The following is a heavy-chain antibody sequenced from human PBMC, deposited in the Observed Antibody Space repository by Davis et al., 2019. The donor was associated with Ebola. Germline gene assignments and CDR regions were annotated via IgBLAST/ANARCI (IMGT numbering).Heavy chain of an antibody. V-gene: IGHV3-43*01. CDR2: ISGHGYKI. J-gene: IGHJ6*02. Sequence: GESLKIPCITSGFAFDDYTMHWVRQAPGKGLEWVSLISGHGYKIHYADSVKGRFTISRDNSKGSLSLQMSSLRAEDTALYYCVKDGSEYCSVGNCWYNGMDVWGQGTSITVSS. D-gene: IGHD2-15*01. CDR3: VKDGSEYCSVGNCWYNGMDV. CDR1: GFAFDDYT.